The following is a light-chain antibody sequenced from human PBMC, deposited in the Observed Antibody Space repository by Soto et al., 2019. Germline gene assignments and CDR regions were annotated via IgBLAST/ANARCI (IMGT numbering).Light chain of an antibody. CDR1: NIGTKS. Sequence: SYVLTQPPSVAVAPGQTARITCQENNIGTKSVHWYQQRPGQAPVLVVFDDSDRPSGIPERFSGSNSRNTATLIIDRVEAGDEADYYCQVWDNERYHFVFGSGTKLTVL. CDR3: QVWDNERYHFV. V-gene: IGLV3-21*02. CDR2: DDS. J-gene: IGLJ1*01.